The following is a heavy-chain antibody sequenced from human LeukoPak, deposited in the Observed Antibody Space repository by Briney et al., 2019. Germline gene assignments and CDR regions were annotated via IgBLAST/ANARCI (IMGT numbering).Heavy chain of an antibody. J-gene: IGHJ6*03. V-gene: IGHV4-4*07. CDR1: GGSISTYY. Sequence: SETLSLTCTVSGGSISTYYWSWIRQPAGKGLEWIGRIYSSGSTNYNPSLKSRVTMSVDTSKNQFSLKLSSVTAADTAMYYCASCSGGSCRKTYYYYMDVWGKGTTVTVSS. D-gene: IGHD2-15*01. CDR3: ASCSGGSCRKTYYYYMDV. CDR2: IYSSGST.